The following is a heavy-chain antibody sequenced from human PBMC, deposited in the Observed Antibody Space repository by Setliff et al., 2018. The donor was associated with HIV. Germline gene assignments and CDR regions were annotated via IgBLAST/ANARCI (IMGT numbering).Heavy chain of an antibody. J-gene: IGHJ4*02. Sequence: PGGSLRLSCAASGFTVSTYYMSWVRQAPGKGLEWVSTIYSDGSTYHADSVNGRFTLSRDISENALYLQIDSLRPEDTAVYYCARLRLYNSALGNWGQGTLVTVSS. CDR3: ARLRLYNSALGN. CDR1: GFTVSTYY. D-gene: IGHD3-10*01. V-gene: IGHV3-66*02. CDR2: IYSDGST.